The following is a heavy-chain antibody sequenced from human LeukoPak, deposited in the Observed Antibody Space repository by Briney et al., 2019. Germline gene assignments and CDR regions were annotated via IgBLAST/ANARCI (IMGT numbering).Heavy chain of an antibody. D-gene: IGHD3-22*01. CDR2: ISSSSSYI. J-gene: IGHJ4*02. CDR3: ARDLRYYYDSSGQEADY. Sequence: GGSLRLSCAASGLTFSSYSMNWVRQAPGKGLEWVSSISSSSSYIYYADSVKGRFTISRDNAKNSLYLQMNSLRAEDTAVYYCARDLRYYYDSSGQEADYWGQGTLVTVSS. V-gene: IGHV3-21*01. CDR1: GLTFSSYS.